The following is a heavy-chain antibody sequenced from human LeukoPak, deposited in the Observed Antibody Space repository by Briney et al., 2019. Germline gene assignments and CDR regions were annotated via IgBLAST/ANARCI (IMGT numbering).Heavy chain of an antibody. CDR2: IYYSGNT. Sequence: LRLSCAASGFTFSDYYMSWIRQAPGKGLEWIGSIYYSGNTYYNASLKSQVSISMDTSKNQFSLRLTSVTAADTAVYYCARQTGSGLFILPGGQGTLVTVSS. CDR3: ARQTGSGLFILP. CDR1: GFTFSDYY. D-gene: IGHD3/OR15-3a*01. V-gene: IGHV4-39*01. J-gene: IGHJ4*02.